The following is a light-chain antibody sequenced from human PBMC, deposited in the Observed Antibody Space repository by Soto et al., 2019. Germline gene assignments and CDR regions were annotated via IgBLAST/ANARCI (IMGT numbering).Light chain of an antibody. CDR2: EVS. CDR3: SSYTRSSTVV. V-gene: IGLV2-14*01. CDR1: SSDVGGYKY. Sequence: QSVLTQPASVSGSPGQSITISCTGTSSDVGGYKYVSWYQQHPGKAPKLMIYEVSYRTSGLFNRFSGSKSGNTASLTISGLQAEDEAEYYCSSYTRSSTVVFGGGTKVTVL. J-gene: IGLJ2*01.